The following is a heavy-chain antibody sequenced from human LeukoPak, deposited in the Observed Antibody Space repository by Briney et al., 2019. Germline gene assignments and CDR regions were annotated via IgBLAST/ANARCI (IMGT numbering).Heavy chain of an antibody. V-gene: IGHV3-53*01. D-gene: IGHD6-13*01. J-gene: IGHJ4*02. CDR1: GFTVSNNY. CDR3: AKARGSSWYFDY. Sequence: GGSLRLSCAASGFTVSNNYISWVRQAPGKGLEWVSVLYNSDSTYYADYVKGRFTISRDNSKNTLYLQMNSLRAEDTAVYYCAKARGSSWYFDYWGQGTLVTVSS. CDR2: LYNSDST.